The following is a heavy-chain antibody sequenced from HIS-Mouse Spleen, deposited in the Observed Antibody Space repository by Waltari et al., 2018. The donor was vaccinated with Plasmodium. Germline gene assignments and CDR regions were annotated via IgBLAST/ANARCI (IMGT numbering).Heavy chain of an antibody. V-gene: IGHV3-7*01. CDR3: ASSWYWYFDL. CDR1: GFPFRSYW. D-gene: IGHD6-13*01. Sequence: EVQLVESGGGLVQPGGSLRLSGAPCGFPFRSYWMSWVRQAPGKGLEWVANIKQDGSEKYYVDSVKGRFTISRDNAKNSLYLQMNSLRAEDTAVYYCASSWYWYFDLWGRGTLVTVSS. CDR2: IKQDGSEK. J-gene: IGHJ2*01.